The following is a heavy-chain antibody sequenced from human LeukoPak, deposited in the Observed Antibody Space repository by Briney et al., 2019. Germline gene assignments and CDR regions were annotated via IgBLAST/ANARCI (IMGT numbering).Heavy chain of an antibody. D-gene: IGHD6-13*01. CDR3: ARDRTAAPNWFDP. V-gene: IGHV1-18*01. Sequence: RVSVKVSCKASGYTFTSYGISWVRQAPGQGLEWMGWISAYNGNTNYAQKLQGRVTMTTDTSTSTAYMELRSLRSDDTAVYYCARDRTAAPNWFDPWGQGTLVTVSS. CDR2: ISAYNGNT. J-gene: IGHJ5*02. CDR1: GYTFTSYG.